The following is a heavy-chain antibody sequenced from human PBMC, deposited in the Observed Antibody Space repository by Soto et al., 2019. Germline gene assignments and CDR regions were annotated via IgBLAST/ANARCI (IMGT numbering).Heavy chain of an antibody. V-gene: IGHV3-48*02. CDR3: ARDRGYYSSGSYKDY. Sequence: GGSLRLSCAASGFTFSTYGMTRVRQAPGKGLEWVSYISPSSSIINYADSAKGRFTISRDDAKNSLYLQMNSLRDEDTALYYCARDRGYYSSGSYKDYWGQGTLVTVSS. D-gene: IGHD3-10*01. CDR1: GFTFSTYG. CDR2: ISPSSSII. J-gene: IGHJ4*02.